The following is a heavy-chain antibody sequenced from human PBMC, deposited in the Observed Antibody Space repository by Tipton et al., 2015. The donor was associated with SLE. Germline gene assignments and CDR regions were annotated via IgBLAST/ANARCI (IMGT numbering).Heavy chain of an antibody. Sequence: TLSLTCAVYGGSFSGYYWSWIRQPPGKGLEWIGEINHSGSTYYNPSLKSRVTISVDTSKNQFSLKLSSVTAADTAVYYCARDSLSSSWPGNWFDPWGQGTLVTVSS. CDR2: INHSGST. CDR3: ARDSLSSSWPGNWFDP. D-gene: IGHD6-13*01. V-gene: IGHV4-34*01. J-gene: IGHJ5*02. CDR1: GGSFSGYY.